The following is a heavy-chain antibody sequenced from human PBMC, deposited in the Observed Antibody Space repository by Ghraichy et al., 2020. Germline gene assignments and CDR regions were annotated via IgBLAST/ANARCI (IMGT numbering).Heavy chain of an antibody. CDR2: ISSSGRTT. CDR1: GFTFSSYE. J-gene: IGHJ6*02. V-gene: IGHV3-48*03. CDR3: ARAGLWSASYAYYGMSV. Sequence: GGSLRLSCAASGFTFSSYEMRWVRQAPGKGLEWVSSISSSGRTTYYSDSVKGRFTISRDNAKNSLSIQMNSLRAEDTAVYYCARAGLWSASYAYYGMSVWGQPPTITLSS. D-gene: IGHD3-3*01.